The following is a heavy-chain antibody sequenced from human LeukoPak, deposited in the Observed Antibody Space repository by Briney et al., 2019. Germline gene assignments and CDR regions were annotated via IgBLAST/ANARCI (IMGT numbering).Heavy chain of an antibody. CDR1: GFTFSSYC. D-gene: IGHD6-13*01. J-gene: IGHJ1*01. Sequence: GRSLRLSCAASGFTFSSYCMNWVRQAPGKGLEWVANIKQDGNEKYYVDSVKGRFTISRDNAKNSLYLQMNSLRAEDTAVYYCTRECGSVSRWRTEYFQHWGQG. CDR2: IKQDGNEK. CDR3: TRECGSVSRWRTEYFQH. V-gene: IGHV3-7*03.